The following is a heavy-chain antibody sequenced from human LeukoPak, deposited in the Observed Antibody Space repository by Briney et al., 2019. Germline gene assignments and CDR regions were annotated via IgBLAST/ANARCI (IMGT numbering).Heavy chain of an antibody. V-gene: IGHV4-31*03. CDR2: IYYSGST. Sequence: SETLSLTCTVSGGSISSGGYYWSWIRQHPGKGLERIGYIYYSGSTYYNPSLKSRVTISVDTSKNQFSLKLSSVTAADTAVYYCARDSSALWLSYWGQGTLVTVSS. D-gene: IGHD3-10*01. CDR3: ARDSSALWLSY. J-gene: IGHJ4*02. CDR1: GGSISSGGYY.